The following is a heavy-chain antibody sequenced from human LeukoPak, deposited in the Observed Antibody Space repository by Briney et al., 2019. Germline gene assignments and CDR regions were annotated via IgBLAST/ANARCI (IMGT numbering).Heavy chain of an antibody. CDR1: GFTFSSYW. J-gene: IGHJ4*02. Sequence: GGSLRLSCAASGFTFSSYWMHWVRQAPGKGLEWVSAISGSGGSTYYADSVKGRFTISRDNSKNTLYLQMNSLRAEDTAVYYCVGGNSGSYPDYWGQGTLVTVSS. CDR3: VGGNSGSYPDY. D-gene: IGHD3-10*01. CDR2: ISGSGGST. V-gene: IGHV3-23*01.